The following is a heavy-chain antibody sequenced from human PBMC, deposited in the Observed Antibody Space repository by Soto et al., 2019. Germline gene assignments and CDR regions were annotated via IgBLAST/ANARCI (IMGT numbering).Heavy chain of an antibody. D-gene: IGHD2-15*01. V-gene: IGHV2-5*02. CDR3: AYLPCSGGSCFWFSFSGMAV. J-gene: IGHJ6*02. CDR1: GFSLSTSGVG. Sequence: QITLKESGPTLVKPTQTLTLTCTFSGFSLSTSGVGVAWIRQPPGKALEWLALIYWDDDKRYRPSLESRLTITKDTSKHQVVLTMTNMGSVDTATYYCAYLPCSGGSCFWFSFSGMAVWGQGTTVTVSS. CDR2: IYWDDDK.